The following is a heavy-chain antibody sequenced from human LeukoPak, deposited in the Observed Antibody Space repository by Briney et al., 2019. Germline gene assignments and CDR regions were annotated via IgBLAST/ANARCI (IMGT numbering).Heavy chain of an antibody. D-gene: IGHD5-18*01. CDR2: IYTSGST. CDR1: GGSISSYY. J-gene: IGHJ6*02. Sequence: PSETLSLTCTVSGGSISSYYWSWIRQPAGKGLEWIGRIYTSGSTNYNPSLKSRVTMSVDTSKNQFSLKLSSVTAADTAVYYCARDRCTAMVYGMDVWGQGTTVTVSS. CDR3: ARDRCTAMVYGMDV. V-gene: IGHV4-4*07.